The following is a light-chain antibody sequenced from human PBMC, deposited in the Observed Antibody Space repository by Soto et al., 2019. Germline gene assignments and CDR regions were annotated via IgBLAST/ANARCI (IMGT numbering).Light chain of an antibody. J-gene: IGLJ2*01. V-gene: IGLV2-14*01. CDR1: SSDVGGYNY. Sequence: QSALTQPASVSGSPGQSITISCTGTSSDVGGYNYVSWYQQHPGKAPKLMIYDVSTRPSGVSNRFSGSKSGNTASLPISGLQAEDEADYYCSSYTSSSTLVFGGGTKVTVL. CDR2: DVS. CDR3: SSYTSSSTLV.